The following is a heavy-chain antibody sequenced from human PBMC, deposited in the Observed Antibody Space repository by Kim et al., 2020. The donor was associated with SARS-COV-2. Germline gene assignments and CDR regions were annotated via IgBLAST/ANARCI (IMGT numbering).Heavy chain of an antibody. CDR2: IYGGGDT. D-gene: IGHD3-10*01. CDR3: SREPYYGSGSI. V-gene: IGHV3-53*01. J-gene: IGHJ4*02. CDR1: GFTVSDTY. Sequence: GGSLRLSCAASGFTVSDTYMSWVRQAPGKGLEWVSIIYGGGDTYYADSVKGRLTISRDNPKNTLYLQKNSLRGEDTAAYYCSREPYYGSGSIWGQGTLGT.